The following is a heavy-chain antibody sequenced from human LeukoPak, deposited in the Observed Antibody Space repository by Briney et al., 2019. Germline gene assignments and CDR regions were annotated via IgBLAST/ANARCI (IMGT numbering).Heavy chain of an antibody. CDR2: ISGSGGST. CDR3: AKIKVEMATKDGMDV. J-gene: IGHJ6*02. Sequence: GGSLRLSCAASGFTVSDNYMTWVRQAPGKGLEWVSAISGSGGSTYYADSVKGRFTISRDNSKNTLYLQMNSLRAEDTAVYYCAKIKVEMATKDGMDVWGQGTTVTVSS. CDR1: GFTVSDNY. V-gene: IGHV3-23*01. D-gene: IGHD5-24*01.